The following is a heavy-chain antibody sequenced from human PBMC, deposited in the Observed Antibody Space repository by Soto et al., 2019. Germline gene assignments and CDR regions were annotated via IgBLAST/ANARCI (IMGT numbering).Heavy chain of an antibody. V-gene: IGHV4-39*01. CDR2: IYYSGST. Sequence: SETLSLTCTVSGGSISSSSYCWGWIRQPPGKGLEWIGSIYYSGSTYYNPSLKSRVTISVDTSKNQFSLKLSSVTAADTAVYYCARHGGSEWLRNYYYYYGMDVWGQGTTVTVSS. J-gene: IGHJ6*02. D-gene: IGHD5-12*01. CDR1: GGSISSSSYC. CDR3: ARHGGSEWLRNYYYYYGMDV.